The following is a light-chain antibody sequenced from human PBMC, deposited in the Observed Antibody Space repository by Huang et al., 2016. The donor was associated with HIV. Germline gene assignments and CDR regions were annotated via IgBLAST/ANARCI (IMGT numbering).Light chain of an antibody. V-gene: IGKV3-15*01. CDR3: QQYNNWPNT. CDR2: GAS. Sequence: EIVMTQSPATLSVSPGERATLSCRASQSVSSTLAGYQQKPGQAPRRRIYGASTRATGIPARFSGSGSGTEFTLTISSLQSEDFAVYYCQQYNNWPNTFGQGTKLEIK. CDR1: QSVSST. J-gene: IGKJ2*01.